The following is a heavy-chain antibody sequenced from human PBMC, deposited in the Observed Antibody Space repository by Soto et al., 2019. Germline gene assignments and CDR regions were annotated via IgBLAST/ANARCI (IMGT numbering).Heavy chain of an antibody. V-gene: IGHV4-30-4*01. J-gene: IGHJ5*02. CDR3: ARAMNLASSYNWFDP. CDR2: IYHSGST. Sequence: KSSETLSLTCTVSGGSISSGVYYWSWIRQPPGKGLEWIGYIYHSGSTYYNPSLKSRVTVSVDTSNNQFSLKLSSVTAADTAVYFCARAMNLASSYNWFDPWGQGALVTVSS. CDR1: GGSISSGVYY.